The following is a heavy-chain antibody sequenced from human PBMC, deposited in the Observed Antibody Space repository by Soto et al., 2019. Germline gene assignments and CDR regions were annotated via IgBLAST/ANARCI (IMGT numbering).Heavy chain of an antibody. CDR1: GFTFSSYG. CDR2: ISGSGTNI. Sequence: EVELLESGGGLVQPGGSLRLSCAASGFTFSSYGMHWVRQAPGRGLEWVSTISGSGTNIYYAASVEGRFTISRDNTQNTLFLQMNSLRVEDAAKYFCAKDGFARAIDYWGQGNLVTVSS. V-gene: IGHV3-23*01. J-gene: IGHJ4*02. CDR3: AKDGFARAIDY. D-gene: IGHD3-10*01.